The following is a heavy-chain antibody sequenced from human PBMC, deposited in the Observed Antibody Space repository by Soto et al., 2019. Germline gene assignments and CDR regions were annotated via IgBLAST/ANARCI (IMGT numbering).Heavy chain of an antibody. D-gene: IGHD5-18*01. J-gene: IGHJ6*02. CDR2: IYYSGST. CDR3: ARAPGYSYGNYYYYYGMDV. V-gene: IGHV4-31*03. Sequence: SETLSLTCTVSGGSISSGGYYWSWIRQHPGKGLEWIGYIYYSGSTYYNPSLKSRVTISVDTSKNQFSLKLSSVTAADTAVYYCARAPGYSYGNYYYYYGMDVWGQGTTVTVSS. CDR1: GGSISSGGYY.